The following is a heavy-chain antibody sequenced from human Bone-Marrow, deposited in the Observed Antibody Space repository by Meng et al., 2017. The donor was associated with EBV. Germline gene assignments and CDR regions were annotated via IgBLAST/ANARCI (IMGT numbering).Heavy chain of an antibody. D-gene: IGHD3-9*01. CDR3: VRDISGYSSDY. CDR1: GYTFTSYY. Sequence: QGHLVQSGAEVRKPGASMKVSCKASGYTFTSYYIHWVRQAPGQGLEWMGIINPSGGTTTYAQKFQGRVTMTRDTSTSTVYMDLSSLRSEDTAVYYCVRDISGYSSDYWGQGTLVTVSS. CDR2: INPSGGTT. V-gene: IGHV1-46*01. J-gene: IGHJ4*02.